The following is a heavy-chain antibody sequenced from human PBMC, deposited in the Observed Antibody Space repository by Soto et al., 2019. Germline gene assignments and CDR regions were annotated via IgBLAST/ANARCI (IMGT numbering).Heavy chain of an antibody. Sequence: SVKVSCKASGGTFSRYSITWVRQAPGHGLEWIGRIIPIFGIASYAQKFQGRVTITADESTSTAYMELSSLRSDDTAVYYCAREDRDRETGLVPAAIDRMDVWGQGTTVTVSS. J-gene: IGHJ6*02. CDR2: IIPIFGIA. V-gene: IGHV1-69*13. D-gene: IGHD2-2*01. CDR1: GGTFSRYS. CDR3: AREDRDRETGLVPAAIDRMDV.